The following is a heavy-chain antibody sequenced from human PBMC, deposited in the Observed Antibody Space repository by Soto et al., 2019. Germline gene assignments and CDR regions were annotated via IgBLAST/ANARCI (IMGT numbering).Heavy chain of an antibody. D-gene: IGHD3-10*01. Sequence: QIQLVQSGAEVKKPGASVKVSCKASGFSLSDFGISWVRQAPGQGLEWMGWISGYNGDTNYAQNIQGRVTMTTDTSKQTAYMELRSLTYDDTAVYYWAKTIGVLKTTRSRQLGELHWGQGTLVTVSS. CDR2: ISGYNGDT. CDR1: GFSLSDFG. CDR3: AKTIGVLKTTRSRQLGELH. J-gene: IGHJ4*02. V-gene: IGHV1-18*01.